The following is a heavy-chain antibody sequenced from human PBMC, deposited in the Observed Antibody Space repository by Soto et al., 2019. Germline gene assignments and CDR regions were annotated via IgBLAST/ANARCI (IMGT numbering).Heavy chain of an antibody. V-gene: IGHV4-31*03. CDR1: GGSISSGGYY. CDR3: ARAESDIVVVVAATGNRRTYNWFDP. Sequence: LSLTCTVSGGSISSGGYYWSWIRQHPGKGLEWIGYIYYSGSTYYNPSLKSRVTISVDTSKNQFSLKLSSVTAADTAVYYCARAESDIVVVVAATGNRRTYNWFDPWGQGTLVTV. CDR2: IYYSGST. J-gene: IGHJ5*02. D-gene: IGHD2-15*01.